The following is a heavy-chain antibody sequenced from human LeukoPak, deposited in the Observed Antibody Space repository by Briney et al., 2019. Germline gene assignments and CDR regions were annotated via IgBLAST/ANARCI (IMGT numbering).Heavy chain of an antibody. CDR2: INSDGSST. Sequence: PGGSLRHSSADSGFTFCSFWMHSVCQAPGKGLVWVSRINSDGSSTSYADSVKGRFTISRDNAKNTLYLQMNSLRAEDTAVYYCAREVCGGDCYWPRYYYYGMYVLREGAKVTVSS. J-gene: IGHJ6*01. CDR1: GFTFCSFW. V-gene: IGHV3-74*01. CDR3: AREVCGGDCYWPRYYYYGMYV. D-gene: IGHD2-21*02.